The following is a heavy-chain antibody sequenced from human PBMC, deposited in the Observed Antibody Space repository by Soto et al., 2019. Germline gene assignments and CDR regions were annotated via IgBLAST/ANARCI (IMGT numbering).Heavy chain of an antibody. D-gene: IGHD6-19*01. Sequence: EVQLLESGGGLVQPGGSLRLSCAASGFTFSSYAMSWVRQAPGKGLEWVSAISGSGGSTYYADSVKGRFTISRDNSKNTLYLQMNSLRAEDTAVYYCAKDSPAGFSGWDHDAFDIWGQGTMVTVS. CDR1: GFTFSSYA. V-gene: IGHV3-23*01. J-gene: IGHJ3*02. CDR3: AKDSPAGFSGWDHDAFDI. CDR2: ISGSGGST.